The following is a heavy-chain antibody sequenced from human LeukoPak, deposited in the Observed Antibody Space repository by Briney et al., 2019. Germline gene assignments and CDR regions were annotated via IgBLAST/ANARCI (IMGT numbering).Heavy chain of an antibody. V-gene: IGHV1-69*06. CDR2: IIPIFGTA. Sequence: VKVSCKASGGTFSSYAISWVRQAPGQGLEWMGGIIPIFGTANYAQKFQGRVTITADKSTSTAYMELSSLRSEDTAVYYCASEMDNLYCFSTNCPLDYWGQGTLVTVSS. D-gene: IGHD2-2*01. J-gene: IGHJ4*02. CDR1: GGTFSSYA. CDR3: ASEMDNLYCFSTNCPLDY.